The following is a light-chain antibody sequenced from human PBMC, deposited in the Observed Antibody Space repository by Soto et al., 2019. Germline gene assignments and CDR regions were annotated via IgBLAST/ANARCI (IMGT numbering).Light chain of an antibody. Sequence: EIVLTQSPATLSLSPGDRATLSCRASQSVSSYLAWYQQKPGQAPRLLIYDASNRAAGIPARFSGSGSGTDFTLPITSLEPEDSAVYYCQQRSNWPSTFGGGTKVEIK. CDR1: QSVSSY. J-gene: IGKJ4*01. V-gene: IGKV3-11*01. CDR2: DAS. CDR3: QQRSNWPST.